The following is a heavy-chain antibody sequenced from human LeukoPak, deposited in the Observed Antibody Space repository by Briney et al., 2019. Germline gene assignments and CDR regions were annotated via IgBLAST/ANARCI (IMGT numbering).Heavy chain of an antibody. CDR1: GFTFYDYW. V-gene: IGHV3-7*05. CDR2: IKGDGSEK. Sequence: GGSLRLSCATSGFTFYDYWMSWVRQAPGKGLEWVANIKGDGSEKWYVDSVKGRFTISRDNAKNSLVLQMNSLRADDTAVYYCERDYGGYGGQGTLVTVSS. D-gene: IGHD3-16*01. CDR3: ERDYGGY. J-gene: IGHJ4*02.